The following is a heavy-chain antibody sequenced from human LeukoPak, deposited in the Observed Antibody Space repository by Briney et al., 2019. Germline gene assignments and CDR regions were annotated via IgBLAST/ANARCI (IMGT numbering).Heavy chain of an antibody. CDR1: GFNFGSYS. CDR3: ARLREIPVFGVVTKSTSYFDY. D-gene: IGHD3-3*01. CDR2: IKQDRSEK. Sequence: TGGSLRLSCAASGFNFGSYSMTWVRQAPGKGLELVANIKQDRSEKYYVDSVKGRFTISRDNAKNSLYLQMNSLRAEDTAVYYCARLREIPVFGVVTKSTSYFDYWGQGTLVTVSS. J-gene: IGHJ4*02. V-gene: IGHV3-7*01.